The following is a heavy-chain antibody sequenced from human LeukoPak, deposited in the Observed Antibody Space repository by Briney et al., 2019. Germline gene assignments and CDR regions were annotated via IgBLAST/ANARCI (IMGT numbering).Heavy chain of an antibody. V-gene: IGHV3-48*03. CDR2: ISSSGDAI. J-gene: IGHJ4*02. D-gene: IGHD2-21*02. Sequence: PGGSLRLSCTASGFTFSSYKMHWLRQAPGRGLEWVSYISSSGDAIYYPDSVKGLFTISRDNAKSSLYLQMNSLRAEDTAVYYCAREGGSDCNFDYWGQGTLVTVSS. CDR3: AREGGSDCNFDY. CDR1: GFTFSSYK.